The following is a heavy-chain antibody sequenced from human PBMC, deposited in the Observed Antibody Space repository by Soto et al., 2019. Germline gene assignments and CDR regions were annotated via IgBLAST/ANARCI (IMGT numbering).Heavy chain of an antibody. V-gene: IGHV4-61*08. CDR1: GGSIISGDYY. D-gene: IGHD4-17*01. J-gene: IGHJ4*02. CDR2: IYYSGST. Sequence: PSETLSLTCTVSGGSIISGDYYWSWIRQPPGKGLEWIGYIYYSGSTNYNPSLKSRVTISIDTSKNQFSLKLSSVTAADTAVYYCARRYGDYFDFWGQGTLVTVSS. CDR3: ARRYGDYFDF.